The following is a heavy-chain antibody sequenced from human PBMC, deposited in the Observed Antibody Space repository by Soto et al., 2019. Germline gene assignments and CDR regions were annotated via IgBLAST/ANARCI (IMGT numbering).Heavy chain of an antibody. D-gene: IGHD6-19*01. CDR2: INSDGSST. J-gene: IGHJ4*02. CDR3: AVAVAGPTAIGY. V-gene: IGHV3-74*01. CDR1: GFTFSSYW. Sequence: EVQLVESGGGLVQPGGSLRLSCAASGFTFSSYWMHWVRQAPGKGLVWVSRINSDGSSTSYADSVKGRFTISRDNANSTQYLQMSSLSAEDTAVYYCAVAVAGPTAIGYWGQGTLVTVSS.